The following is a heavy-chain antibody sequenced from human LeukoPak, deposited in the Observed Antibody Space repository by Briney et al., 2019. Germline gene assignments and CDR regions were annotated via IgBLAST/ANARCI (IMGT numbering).Heavy chain of an antibody. J-gene: IGHJ4*02. CDR1: GFTFSSYW. Sequence: GGSLRLSCAASGFTFSSYWMHWVRQAPGKGLVWVSRINSDGSSTSYADSVKGRFTISRDNAKNTLYLQMNSLRAEDTAVYYCARAPTMIVVVPSYFDYWGQGTLVTVSS. V-gene: IGHV3-74*01. CDR2: INSDGSST. CDR3: ARAPTMIVVVPSYFDY. D-gene: IGHD3-22*01.